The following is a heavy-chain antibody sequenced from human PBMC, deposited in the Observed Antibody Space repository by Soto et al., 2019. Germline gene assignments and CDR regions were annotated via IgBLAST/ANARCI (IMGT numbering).Heavy chain of an antibody. D-gene: IGHD6-13*01. CDR2: IDPSDSYT. Sequence: GESLKISCKGSGYSFTSYWISWVRQMPGKGLEWMGRIDPSDSYTNYSPSFQGHVTISADKSISTAYLQWSSLKASDTAMYYCARRRSSWSPFFDLWGRGTLVTVSS. CDR3: ARRRSSWSPFFDL. CDR1: GYSFTSYW. V-gene: IGHV5-10-1*01. J-gene: IGHJ2*01.